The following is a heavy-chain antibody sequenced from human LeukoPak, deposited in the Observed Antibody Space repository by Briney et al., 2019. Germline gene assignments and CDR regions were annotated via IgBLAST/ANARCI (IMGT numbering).Heavy chain of an antibody. CDR3: ARDQVGDYQLDY. D-gene: IGHD4-17*01. V-gene: IGHV3-21*01. J-gene: IGHJ4*02. Sequence: GGSLSLSCAPSGFTFSSYAMSWVRQAPREGLEWVSSISISSSYLSYTDSAKGRFTISRDNAKNSLYLQMNSMRAEDTAMYYCARDQVGDYQLDYWGQGTLVTVSS. CDR2: ISISSSYL. CDR1: GFTFSSYA.